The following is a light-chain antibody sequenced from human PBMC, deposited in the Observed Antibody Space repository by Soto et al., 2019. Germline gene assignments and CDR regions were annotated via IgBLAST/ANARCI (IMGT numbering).Light chain of an antibody. CDR3: NSYTSSSTDV. Sequence: QAALTQPPSVSGSPGQSVTIACTGTSSDVGSYNRVSWYQQPPGTAPKLMIYEVSNRPSGVPDRFSGSKSGNTASLTISGLQAEDEAHYYCNSYTSSSTDVFGTGTKLTVL. CDR2: EVS. J-gene: IGLJ1*01. V-gene: IGLV2-18*02. CDR1: SSDVGSYNR.